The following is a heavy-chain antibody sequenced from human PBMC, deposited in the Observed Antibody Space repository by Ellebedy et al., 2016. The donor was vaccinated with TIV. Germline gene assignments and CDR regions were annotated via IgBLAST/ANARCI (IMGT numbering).Heavy chain of an antibody. V-gene: IGHV3-74*01. CDR1: GFIFINHW. Sequence: GESLKISXAASGFIFINHWMHWVRQAPGKGLVWVSRINTDGSTTSYADSVKGRFTISRDNAKNSLYLQMNSLRAEDTAVYYCTRARAGTFDIWGQGAMVTVSS. D-gene: IGHD1-1*01. CDR3: TRARAGTFDI. CDR2: INTDGSTT. J-gene: IGHJ3*02.